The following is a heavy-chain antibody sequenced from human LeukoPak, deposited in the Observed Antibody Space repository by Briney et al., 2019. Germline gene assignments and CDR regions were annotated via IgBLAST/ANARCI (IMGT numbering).Heavy chain of an antibody. CDR1: GGSFSGYY. V-gene: IGHV4-34*12. CDR3: TRDTGTTGEVKFDP. CDR2: IIHSGST. J-gene: IGHJ5*02. Sequence: SETLSLTCAVYGGSFSGYYWSWIRQPPRKGLEWIGEIIHSGSTNYNPSLKSRVTISVDTSKSQFSLNLMSVTAADTAVYYCTRDTGTTGEVKFDPWGQGTLVTVS. D-gene: IGHD4-17*01.